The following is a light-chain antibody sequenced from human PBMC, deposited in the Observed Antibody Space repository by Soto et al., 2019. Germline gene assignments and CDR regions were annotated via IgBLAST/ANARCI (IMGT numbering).Light chain of an antibody. Sequence: EIVLTQSPDTVSLSPGERATLSCRASQSVRSSYLAWYQQKPGQAPRLLIYNAFSRATSIPDRFSGSGSGTDFTLTISRLEPEDFAVYYCQQYGTSRPTFGQGTKLEIK. CDR3: QQYGTSRPT. CDR2: NAF. J-gene: IGKJ2*01. CDR1: QSVRSSY. V-gene: IGKV3-20*01.